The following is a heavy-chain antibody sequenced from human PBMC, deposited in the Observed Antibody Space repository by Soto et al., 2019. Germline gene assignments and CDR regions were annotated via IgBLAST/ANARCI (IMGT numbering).Heavy chain of an antibody. CDR1: GFTFNNYA. CDR2: ISGSGVST. CDR3: VKETLRYGDYSPFDY. V-gene: IGHV3-23*01. Sequence: EVQLLESGGGLVQPGGSLRLSCAASGFTFNNYALSWVRQAPGEGLEWVSAISGSGVSTYYADSVRGRFTISRDNSKNTLYLQINSLGADDTAVYYCVKETLRYGDYSPFDYWGQGTLVTVSS. J-gene: IGHJ4*02. D-gene: IGHD4-17*01.